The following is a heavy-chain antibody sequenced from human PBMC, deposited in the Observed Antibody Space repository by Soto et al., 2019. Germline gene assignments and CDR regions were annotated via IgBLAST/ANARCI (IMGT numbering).Heavy chain of an antibody. D-gene: IGHD3-10*01. CDR2: ISYDGKHK. J-gene: IGHJ3*02. Sequence: QDQLVESGGGVVQPGKSLRLSCEASGFTFSSYAMHWVRQAPGMGLAWVAVISYDGKHKYYADSEKGRFTVSRDNSKNKFYLQKDSLRPEDTAVYYCAKSATPVRGTKTAFDIWGQGTLVTVSS. CDR3: AKSATPVRGTKTAFDI. V-gene: IGHV3-30*18. CDR1: GFTFSSYA.